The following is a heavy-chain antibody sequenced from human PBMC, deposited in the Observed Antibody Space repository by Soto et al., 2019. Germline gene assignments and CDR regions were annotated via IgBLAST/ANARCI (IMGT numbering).Heavy chain of an antibody. D-gene: IGHD5-12*01. J-gene: IGHJ5*01. CDR2: IYYSGST. CDR3: ARVGQISVPDGYNSRWFDP. Sequence: SETLSLTCTVSGGSISSYYWSWIRQPPGKGLEWIGYIYYSGSTNYNPSLKSRVTISVDTSKNQFSLKLSSVTAAETAVYYCARVGQISVPDGYNSRWFDPWGQETLVPVPS. V-gene: IGHV4-59*01. CDR1: GGSISSYY.